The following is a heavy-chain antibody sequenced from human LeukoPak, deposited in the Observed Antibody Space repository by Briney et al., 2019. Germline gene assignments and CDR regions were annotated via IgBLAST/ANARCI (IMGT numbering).Heavy chain of an antibody. CDR1: GYTFTSYG. CDR2: ISAYNGNT. V-gene: IGHV1-18*01. D-gene: IGHD1/OR15-1a*01. J-gene: IGHJ6*03. CDR3: ARVVRAQQNKHYYYYYYMDV. Sequence: ASVKVSCKATGYTFTSYGISWVQQAPGQGLEWMGWISAYNGNTNYAQKLQGRVTMTTDTSTSTAYMELRSLRSDDTAVYYCARVVRAQQNKHYYYYYYMDVWGKGTTVTVSS.